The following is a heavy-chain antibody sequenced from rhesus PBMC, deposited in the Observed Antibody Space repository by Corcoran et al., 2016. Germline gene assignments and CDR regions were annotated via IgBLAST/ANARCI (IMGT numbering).Heavy chain of an antibody. D-gene: IGHD2-33*01. CDR3: WLDQFDV. V-gene: IGHV4-106*01. J-gene: IGHJ5-1*01. CDR2: IYGGGGAT. CDR1: GGSISDSYF. Sequence: QVQLQESGPGLVKPSETLSLTCAVPGGSISDSYFWSWVRQPPGKGLGWIGYIYGGGGATSYNTSLNNRVTISRDTSKNQFSLKLTSVTAADTAVYYCWLDQFDVWGAGVLVTVSS.